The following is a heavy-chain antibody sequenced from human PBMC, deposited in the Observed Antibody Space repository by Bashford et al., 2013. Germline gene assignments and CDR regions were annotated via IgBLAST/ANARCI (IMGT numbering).Heavy chain of an antibody. J-gene: IGHJ4*02. Sequence: VRQAPGKGLEWVSVISGNGETTYYADSVRGRFTISKDDSKNTLYLQMSSLRAEDTAIYYCSKDFRGSGYFFDSWGQGTLVTVSS. CDR2: ISGNGETT. D-gene: IGHD3-10*01. CDR3: SKDFRGSGYFFDS. V-gene: IGHV3-23*01.